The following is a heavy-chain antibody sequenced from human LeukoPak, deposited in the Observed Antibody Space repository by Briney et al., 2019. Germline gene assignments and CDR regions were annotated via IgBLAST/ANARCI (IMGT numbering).Heavy chain of an antibody. V-gene: IGHV4-39*07. D-gene: IGHD2-15*01. J-gene: IGHJ4*02. CDR3: ARVRLVAAVSFDY. CDR2: IYYSGST. CDR1: GGSISSSTYY. Sequence: SETLSLTCSVSGGSISSSTYYWSWIRQPPGKGLEWIGSIYYSGSTYYNPSLKSRVTISVDTSKNQFSLKLSSVTAADTAVYYCARVRLVAAVSFDYWGQGTLVTVSS.